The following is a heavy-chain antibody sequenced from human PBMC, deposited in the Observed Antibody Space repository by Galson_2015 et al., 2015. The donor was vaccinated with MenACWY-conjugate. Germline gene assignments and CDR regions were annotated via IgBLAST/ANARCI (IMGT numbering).Heavy chain of an antibody. V-gene: IGHV3-30*02. D-gene: IGHD3-22*01. Sequence: SLRLSCAASGFTFSSYSMNWVRQAPGKGLEWVAFIRYDGSNKYYADSVKGRFTISRDNSKNTLYLQMNSLRAEDTAVYYCAKDRQPYTSGYYFAYWGQGTLVTVSS. CDR1: GFTFSSYS. CDR2: IRYDGSNK. CDR3: AKDRQPYTSGYYFAY. J-gene: IGHJ4*02.